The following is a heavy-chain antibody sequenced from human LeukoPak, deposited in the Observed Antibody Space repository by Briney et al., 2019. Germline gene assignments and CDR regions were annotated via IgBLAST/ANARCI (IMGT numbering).Heavy chain of an antibody. J-gene: IGHJ4*02. D-gene: IGHD6-19*01. CDR1: GGSISSSSYY. CDR2: IYYSGST. V-gene: IGHV4-39*01. CDR3: ARAVAGLFDY. Sequence: ETLSLTCTVSGGSISSSSYYWGWLRQPPGTGVEWVGSIYYSGSTYDNPSLKSRVTISVDTSKNQFSLKLSSVTAADTAVYYCARAVAGLFDYWGQGTLVTVSS.